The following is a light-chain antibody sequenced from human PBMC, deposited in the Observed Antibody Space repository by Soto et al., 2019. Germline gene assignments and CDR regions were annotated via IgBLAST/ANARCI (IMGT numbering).Light chain of an antibody. CDR3: QQNYTAPSIT. CDR1: QTIYDY. Sequence: DIQITQSPSSLSASVGDRVTITCRASQTIYDYVTWFQRRPGKAPKVLIYGASTLQSGVPARFSGSGSGTEFTLTITNFQPEDFATYYCQQNYTAPSITFGQGTRLEIK. V-gene: IGKV1-39*01. CDR2: GAS. J-gene: IGKJ5*01.